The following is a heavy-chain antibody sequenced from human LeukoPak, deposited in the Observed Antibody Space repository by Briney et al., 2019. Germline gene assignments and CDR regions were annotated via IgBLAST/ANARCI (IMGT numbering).Heavy chain of an antibody. CDR1: GYTFTSYG. CDR3: ARDEVVAATPDY. CDR2: ISAYNGNT. J-gene: IGHJ4*02. D-gene: IGHD2-15*01. V-gene: IGHV1-18*01. Sequence: ASVKVSCKASGYTFTSYGISWVRQAPGQGLEWMGWISAYNGNTNYAQKLQGRVAMTTDTSTSTAYMELRSLRSGDTAVYYCARDEVVAATPDYWAREPWSPSPQ.